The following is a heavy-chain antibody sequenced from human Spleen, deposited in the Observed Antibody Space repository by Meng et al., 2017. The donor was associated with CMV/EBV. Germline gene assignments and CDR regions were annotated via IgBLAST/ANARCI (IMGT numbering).Heavy chain of an antibody. CDR3: ARSLAFGIAPCDY. V-gene: IGHV3-11*04. CDR1: GFTFSDYY. Sequence: LSLTCAASGFTFSDYYMSWIRQAPGKGLEWVSYISSSSTPIYYADSVKGRFTISRDNAKNSLYLQMNSLRAEDTAVYYCARSLAFGIAPCDYWGQGTLVTVSS. J-gene: IGHJ4*02. D-gene: IGHD2/OR15-2a*01. CDR2: ISSSSTPI.